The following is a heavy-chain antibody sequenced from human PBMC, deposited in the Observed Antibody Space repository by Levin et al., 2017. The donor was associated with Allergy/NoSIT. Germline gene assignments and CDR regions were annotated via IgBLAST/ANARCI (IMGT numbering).Heavy chain of an antibody. Sequence: ASVKVSCKTSGYTFTNYDINWVRQATGQGLEWMGWMNPTSGDTGFAQRFQGRVTMTRDPSISTAYMELSSLTSEDTAVYYCAKMGELRGSLESLNPATYYYYYGLDVWGQGTTVTVSS. J-gene: IGHJ6*02. D-gene: IGHD3-3*01. CDR3: AKMGELRGSLESLNPATYYYYYGLDV. CDR2: MNPTSGDT. CDR1: GYTFTNYD. V-gene: IGHV1-8*01.